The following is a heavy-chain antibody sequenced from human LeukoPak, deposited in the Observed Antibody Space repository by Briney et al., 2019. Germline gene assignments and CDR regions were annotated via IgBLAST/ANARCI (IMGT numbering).Heavy chain of an antibody. D-gene: IGHD6-19*01. CDR2: IYHSGST. J-gene: IGHJ4*02. CDR3: ARDLTAVAGSTFDY. V-gene: IGHV4-38-2*02. CDR1: GYSISSGYY. Sequence: PSETLSLTCTVSGYSISSGYYWGWIRQPPGRGLEWIGSIYHSGSTYYNPSLKSRVTISVDTSKNQFSLKLSSVTAADTAVYYCARDLTAVAGSTFDYWGQGTLVTVSS.